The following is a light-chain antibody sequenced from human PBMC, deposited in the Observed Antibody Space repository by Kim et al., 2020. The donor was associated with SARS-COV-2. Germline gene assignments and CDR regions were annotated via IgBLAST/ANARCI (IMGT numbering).Light chain of an antibody. CDR2: AAS. J-gene: IGKJ2*01. CDR1: QGIANY. Sequence: SASIGDRVTITWRANQGIANYLTWYQQKPGKVPQTLIYAASVLQLGVHSRFGGSGSGTDFTLTISCLQPEDVATYYCQKYDSATYTFGQRTKLEI. V-gene: IGKV1-27*01. CDR3: QKYDSATYT.